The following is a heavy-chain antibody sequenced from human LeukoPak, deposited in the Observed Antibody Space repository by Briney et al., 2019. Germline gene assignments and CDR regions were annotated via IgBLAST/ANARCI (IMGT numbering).Heavy chain of an antibody. CDR1: GYNFTGYY. CDR2: INPNGGGT. CDR3: ARDFPARGYGMDV. J-gene: IGHJ6*02. Sequence: ASVKVSCKVSGYNFTGYYVHWVRQAPGKGLEWMGWINPNGGGTNYAQKFQDRVSMTRDTSISTAYMELSRLRFDDTAVYYCARDFPARGYGMDVWGQGTTVTV. V-gene: IGHV1-2*02. D-gene: IGHD3-10*01.